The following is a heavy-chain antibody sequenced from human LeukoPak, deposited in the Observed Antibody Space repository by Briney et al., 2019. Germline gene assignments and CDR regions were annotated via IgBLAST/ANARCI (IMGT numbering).Heavy chain of an antibody. CDR1: GGPIYSYY. CDR2: LYPGVST. Sequence: SETLSLTCAVSGGPIYSYYWSWIRQTAGKGLEWIGRLYPGVSTNYNPSLKSRVTMSVDASKNQFALKLSAVTTADTAAYYCARLKFYDSTGYSPGHYMDVWGKGTTVTVSS. CDR3: ARLKFYDSTGYSPGHYMDV. V-gene: IGHV4-4*07. D-gene: IGHD3-22*01. J-gene: IGHJ6*03.